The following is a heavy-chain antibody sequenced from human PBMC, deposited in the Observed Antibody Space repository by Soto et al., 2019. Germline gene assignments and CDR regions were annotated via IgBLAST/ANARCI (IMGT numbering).Heavy chain of an antibody. V-gene: IGHV1-18*04. J-gene: IGHJ5*02. CDR1: GYTFTSYG. D-gene: IGHD6-13*01. Sequence: ASVEVSCKXSGYTFTSYGISWVRQAPGQGLEWMGWISAYNGNTNYAQKLQGRVTMTTDTSTSTAYMELRSLRSDDTAVYYCAREGAAAGKGWFDPWGQGTLVTVSS. CDR3: AREGAAAGKGWFDP. CDR2: ISAYNGNT.